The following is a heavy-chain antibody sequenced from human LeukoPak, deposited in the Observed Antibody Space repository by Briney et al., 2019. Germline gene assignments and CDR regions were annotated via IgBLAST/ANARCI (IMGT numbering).Heavy chain of an antibody. V-gene: IGHV1-46*01. CDR3: ARETYGANSGATDY. D-gene: IGHD4-23*01. J-gene: IGHJ4*02. CDR1: GYTFTTYY. CDR2: TNPRGGST. Sequence: ASVKVSCKASGYTFTTYYMYWVRQAPGQGLEWMGRTNPRGGSTIYAQKFQGRVTMTRDTSTTTVYMELSSLRSEDTAVYYCARETYGANSGATDYWGQGTLVTVSS.